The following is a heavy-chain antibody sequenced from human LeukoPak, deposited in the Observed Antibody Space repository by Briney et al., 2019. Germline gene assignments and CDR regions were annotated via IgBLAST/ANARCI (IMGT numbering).Heavy chain of an antibody. J-gene: IGHJ4*02. Sequence: SETLSLTCTVSGGSISSYYWTWIRQPPGKGLEWIGYIYYSGSSNYNPSLKSRVTISVDTSKNQFSLKVSSVTAADTAVYFCAREVVAVAGSYFDSWGQGTLVTVSS. CDR2: IYYSGSS. D-gene: IGHD6-19*01. CDR1: GGSISSYY. V-gene: IGHV4-59*01. CDR3: AREVVAVAGSYFDS.